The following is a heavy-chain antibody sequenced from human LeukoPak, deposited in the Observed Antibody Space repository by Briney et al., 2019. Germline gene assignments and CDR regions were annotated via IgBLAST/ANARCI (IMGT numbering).Heavy chain of an antibody. Sequence: SETLSLTCAVSGGCISSDNWWSWVRQPPGKGLEWIGEIYHDGDSNYKPSLKSRVKISLDKSKNQISLRLTSVTAADTAVYYCARGRCGDQPFPFDYWGQGTLVTVSS. CDR3: ARGRCGDQPFPFDY. V-gene: IGHV4-4*02. CDR1: GGCISSDNW. CDR2: IYHDGDS. D-gene: IGHD3-10*01. J-gene: IGHJ4*02.